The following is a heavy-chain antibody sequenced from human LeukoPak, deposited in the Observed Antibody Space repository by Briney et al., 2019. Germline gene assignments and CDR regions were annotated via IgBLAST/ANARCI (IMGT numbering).Heavy chain of an antibody. J-gene: IGHJ4*02. CDR3: ARQGYGSTWDRYSGY. Sequence: GESLKIPCKGSGYSFSNFWIAWVRQMPGKGLEWMGIIYPGDSDTRYSPSFHGQVTISADKSISTAYLQWDSLKASDTAVYYCARQGYGSTWDRYSGYWGQGTLVTVSS. D-gene: IGHD4-11*01. CDR2: IYPGDSDT. V-gene: IGHV5-51*01. CDR1: GYSFSNFW.